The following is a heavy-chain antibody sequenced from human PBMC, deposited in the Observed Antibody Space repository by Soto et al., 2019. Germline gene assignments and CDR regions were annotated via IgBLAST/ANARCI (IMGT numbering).Heavy chain of an antibody. J-gene: IGHJ4*02. Sequence: PGGSLRLSCAASGFTFSSYDMRWVRQATGKGLEWVSAIGTAGDTYYPGSVKGRFTISRENAKNSLYLQMNSLRAGDTAVYYCAREVNSSSWYGTFDYWGQGTLVTVSS. CDR3: AREVNSSSWYGTFDY. D-gene: IGHD6-13*01. V-gene: IGHV3-13*04. CDR1: GFTFSSYD. CDR2: IGTAGDT.